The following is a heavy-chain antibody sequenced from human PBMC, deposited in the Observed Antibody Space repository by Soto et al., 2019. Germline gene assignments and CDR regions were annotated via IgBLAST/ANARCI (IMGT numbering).Heavy chain of an antibody. D-gene: IGHD3-10*01. V-gene: IGHV1-18*04. CDR3: AIEVRRSNQFDH. Sequence: GASVKVSCKASGYTFTSYGISWVRQAPGQGLEWMGWISAYNGNTNYAQKLQGRVTMTTDTSTSTAYMGLSSLRSEDTAVYYCAIEVRRSNQFDHWGQGTMVTVSS. J-gene: IGHJ4*02. CDR1: GYTFTSYG. CDR2: ISAYNGNT.